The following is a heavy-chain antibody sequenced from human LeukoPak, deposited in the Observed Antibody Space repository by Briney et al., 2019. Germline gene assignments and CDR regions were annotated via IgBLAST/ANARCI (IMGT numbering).Heavy chain of an antibody. CDR3: ARQVVAVAGTGYFDY. V-gene: IGHV4-39*01. CDR1: GGSIRSSSYY. Sequence: SETLSLTCTVSGGSIRSSSYYWGWIRQPPGKGLEWIGSIYYSGSTYYNASLKSRGTISVDTSKNQFSLKLNSVTAADTAAYFCARQVVAVAGTGYFDYWGQGTLVTVSS. J-gene: IGHJ4*02. CDR2: IYYSGST. D-gene: IGHD6-19*01.